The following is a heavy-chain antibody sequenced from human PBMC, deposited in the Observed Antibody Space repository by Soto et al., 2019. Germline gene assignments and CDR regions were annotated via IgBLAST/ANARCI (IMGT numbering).Heavy chain of an antibody. CDR2: INKDATT. CDR3: AREDFWSFD. Sequence: EVQLAESGGGFVEPGGSLRLSCVVSGFSLSRAWMDWVRQVPGKGLVWVSRINKDATTTYADSVKGRFTISRDTAKNTLYLQMNSLTAADTALYYCAREDFWSFDWGQGTLVNVSS. J-gene: IGHJ4*02. CDR1: GFSLSRAW. D-gene: IGHD3-3*01. V-gene: IGHV3-74*01.